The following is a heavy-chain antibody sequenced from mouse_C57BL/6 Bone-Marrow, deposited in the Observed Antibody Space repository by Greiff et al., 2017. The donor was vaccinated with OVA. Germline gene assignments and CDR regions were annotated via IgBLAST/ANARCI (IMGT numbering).Heavy chain of an antibody. V-gene: IGHV2-2*01. CDR1: GFSFTSYG. CDR2: IWSGGSP. Sequence: VQLQQSGPGLVQPSQSLSITCTVSGFSFTSYGVHWVRQSPGKGLEWLGVIWSGGSPDYNAAFISRLSISKDNSKSQVFFKMNSLQADDTAIYYCARAGSYYFDYWGQGTTLTVSS. CDR3: ARAGSYYFDY. J-gene: IGHJ2*01.